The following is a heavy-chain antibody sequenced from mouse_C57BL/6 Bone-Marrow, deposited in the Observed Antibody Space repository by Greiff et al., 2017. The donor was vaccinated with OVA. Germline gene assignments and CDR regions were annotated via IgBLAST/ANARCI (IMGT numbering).Heavy chain of an antibody. Sequence: EVQWVESGEGLVKPGGSLKLSCAASGFTFSSYAMSWVRQTPEKRLEWVAYISSGGDYTYYADTVKGRFTISRDNARNTLYLQMSSLKSEDTAMYYCTRDPVNYYGSTDYAMDYWGQGTSVTVSS. J-gene: IGHJ4*01. CDR2: ISSGGDYT. CDR1: GFTFSSYA. V-gene: IGHV5-9-1*02. CDR3: TRDPVNYYGSTDYAMDY. D-gene: IGHD1-1*01.